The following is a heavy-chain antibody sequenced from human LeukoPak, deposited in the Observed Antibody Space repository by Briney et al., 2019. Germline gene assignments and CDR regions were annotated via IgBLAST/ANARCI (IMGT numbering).Heavy chain of an antibody. CDR3: ARVDSSSWYVAMDV. Sequence: EASVKVSCKASGYTFTSYGISWVRQAPGQGLEWMGWISAYNGNTNYAQKLQGRVTMTTGTSTSTAYMELRSLRSDDTAVYYCARVDSSSWYVAMDVWGQGTTVTVSS. V-gene: IGHV1-18*01. CDR1: GYTFTSYG. CDR2: ISAYNGNT. D-gene: IGHD6-13*01. J-gene: IGHJ6*02.